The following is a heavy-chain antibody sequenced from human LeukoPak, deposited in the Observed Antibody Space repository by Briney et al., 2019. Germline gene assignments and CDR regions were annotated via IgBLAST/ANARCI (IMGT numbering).Heavy chain of an antibody. CDR2: FHYSGNT. D-gene: IGHD3-10*01. V-gene: IGHV4-31*03. Sequence: PSETLSLTCTVSGGSISSDASYWSWIRRHPEKGLEWIGDFHYSGNTYYNPSLKGRVSISVDTSENQFSLKLNSVTAADTAVYYCARGAPYHYGSGSRYLDYWGLGILVTVSS. CDR3: ARGAPYHYGSGSRYLDY. J-gene: IGHJ4*02. CDR1: GGSISSDASY.